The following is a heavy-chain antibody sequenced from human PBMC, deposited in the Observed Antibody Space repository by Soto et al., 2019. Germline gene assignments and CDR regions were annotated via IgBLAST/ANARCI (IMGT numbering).Heavy chain of an antibody. D-gene: IGHD1-26*01. CDR1: GFNFRNFG. J-gene: IGHJ4*02. V-gene: IGHV3-33*05. CDR2: ISFDASRK. Sequence: LRLSCATSGFNFRNFGMHWVRQAPGKGLEWVTFISFDASRKYYPDSLKGRFTVSRDNSNNTLFLQMNSLNVEDTAIYFCVRDFVGPGLDYWGQGTLVTVSS. CDR3: VRDFVGPGLDY.